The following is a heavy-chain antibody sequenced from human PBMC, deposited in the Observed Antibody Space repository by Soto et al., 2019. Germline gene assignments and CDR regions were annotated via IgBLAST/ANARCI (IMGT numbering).Heavy chain of an antibody. Sequence: PGGSLRLSCSASGFTFSSYAMHWVRQAPGKGLEYVSAISSSGGSTYYADSVKGRFTISRDNSKNTLYLQMNSLRAEDTAVYYCAKEYCSGGSCYLYYFDYWGQGTLVTVSS. CDR3: AKEYCSGGSCYLYYFDY. D-gene: IGHD2-15*01. CDR2: ISSSGGST. V-gene: IGHV3-64*04. CDR1: GFTFSSYA. J-gene: IGHJ4*02.